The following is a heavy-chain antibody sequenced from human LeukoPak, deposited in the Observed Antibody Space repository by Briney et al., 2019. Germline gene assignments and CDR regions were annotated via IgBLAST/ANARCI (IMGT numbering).Heavy chain of an antibody. CDR3: ARGTYSSGRCDVFDI. J-gene: IGHJ3*02. V-gene: IGHV1-18*01. D-gene: IGHD6-19*01. CDR1: GYTFTSYG. CDR2: ISAYNGNT. Sequence: ASVKVSCKASGYTFTSYGISWVRQAPGQGLEWMGWISAYNGNTNYAQKLQGRVTMTTDTSTSTAYMELNSLRPEDTAVYYCARGTYSSGRCDVFDIWDEGTMVTVSS.